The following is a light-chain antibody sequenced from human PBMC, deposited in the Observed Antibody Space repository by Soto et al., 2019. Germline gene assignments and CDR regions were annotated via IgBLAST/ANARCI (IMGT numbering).Light chain of an antibody. CDR2: EVN. V-gene: IGLV2-14*01. Sequence: QSALTQPASVSGSPGQSMTISCTGTRSDVGGYNFVSWYQQHPGKAPKLMIFEVNNRPSGVSNRFSGSKSGNTASLTISGLQAEDEADSYCTSWTSSTTQVLGGGTKLTVL. J-gene: IGLJ2*01. CDR3: TSWTSSTTQV. CDR1: RSDVGGYNF.